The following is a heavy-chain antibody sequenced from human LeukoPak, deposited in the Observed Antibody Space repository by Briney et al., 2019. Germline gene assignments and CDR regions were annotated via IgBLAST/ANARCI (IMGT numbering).Heavy chain of an antibody. CDR2: INPNSGGT. CDR3: ARGDIAVGPYNYYYGMDV. J-gene: IGHJ6*02. Sequence: ASVKVSCKASGYTFTGYYMHWVRQAPGQGLEWMGWINPNSGGTNYAQKFQGWVTMTRDTSISTAYMELSRLRSDDTAVYYCARGDIAVGPYNYYYGMDVWGQGTTVTVSS. D-gene: IGHD6-19*01. CDR1: GYTFTGYY. V-gene: IGHV1-2*04.